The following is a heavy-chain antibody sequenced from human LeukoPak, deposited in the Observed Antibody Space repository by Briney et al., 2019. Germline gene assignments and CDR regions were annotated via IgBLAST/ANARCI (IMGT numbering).Heavy chain of an antibody. CDR3: AKGGTRGQFGDLFYFDY. Sequence: PGGSLRLSCAASGFTFSNYAMNWVRRAPGKGLEWVSSITSGGTSTYYADSVKGRFTNSGDNSKKTLYLQMNSLRAEDTAVYYCAKGGTRGQFGDLFYFDYWGQGILVTVSS. CDR2: ITSGGTST. CDR1: GFTFSNYA. D-gene: IGHD3-10*01. V-gene: IGHV3-23*01. J-gene: IGHJ4*02.